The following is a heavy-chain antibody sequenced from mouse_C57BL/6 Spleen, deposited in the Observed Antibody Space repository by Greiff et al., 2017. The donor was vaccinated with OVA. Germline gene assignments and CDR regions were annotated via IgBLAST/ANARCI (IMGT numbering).Heavy chain of an antibody. CDR2: IYPGSGST. V-gene: IGHV1-55*01. Sequence: QVQLQQPGAELVKPGASVKMSCKASGYTFTSYWITWVKQRPGQGLEWIGDIYPGSGSTNYNEKFKSKATLTVDTSSSTAYMQLSSLTSEDSAVYYCARAIATVVEPHWYVDVWGTGTTVTVSS. CDR1: GYTFTSYW. D-gene: IGHD1-1*01. J-gene: IGHJ1*03. CDR3: ARAIATVVEPHWYVDV.